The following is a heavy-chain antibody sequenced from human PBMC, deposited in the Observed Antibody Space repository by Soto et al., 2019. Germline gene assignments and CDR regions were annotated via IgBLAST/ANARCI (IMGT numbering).Heavy chain of an antibody. Sequence: PGGSLRLSCAASGFTVSSNYMSWVRQAPGKGLEWVSVIYSGGSTFYADSVKGRFTISRDNSKNTLYLQMNSLRAEDTAVYYCARKVGDSGGSCYPCGMDVWGQGTTVTVSS. J-gene: IGHJ6*02. V-gene: IGHV3-53*01. CDR1: GFTVSSNY. D-gene: IGHD2-15*01. CDR2: IYSGGST. CDR3: ARKVGDSGGSCYPCGMDV.